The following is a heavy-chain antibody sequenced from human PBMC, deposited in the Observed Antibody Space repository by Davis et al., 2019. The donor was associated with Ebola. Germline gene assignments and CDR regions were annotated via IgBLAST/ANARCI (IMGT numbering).Heavy chain of an antibody. CDR2: IYYSGST. D-gene: IGHD3-22*01. V-gene: IGHV4-31*03. CDR3: ARLVALYDNSGYAYVDY. CDR1: GGSISSGGYY. Sequence: SETLSLTCTVSGGSISSGGYYWSWIRQHPGKGLEWIGYIYYSGSTYYNPSLKSRVTISVDTSKNQFSLTLSSVTAADTAVYYCARLVALYDNSGYAYVDYWGQGILVTVSS. J-gene: IGHJ4*02.